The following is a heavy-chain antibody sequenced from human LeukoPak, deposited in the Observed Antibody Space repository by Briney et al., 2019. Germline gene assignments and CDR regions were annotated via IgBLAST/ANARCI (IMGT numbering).Heavy chain of an antibody. CDR1: GYTFTGYN. CDR2: INPNSGFT. D-gene: IGHD2-2*01. Sequence: GASVKVSCKASGYTFTGYNMHWVRLAPGQGLEWMGWINPNSGFTNYAQKFQGRVTMTRDTSISTAYMELSRLRSDDTAVYYCARLADCSSSSCRSFDYWGQGTLVTVSS. CDR3: ARLADCSSSSCRSFDY. J-gene: IGHJ4*02. V-gene: IGHV1-2*02.